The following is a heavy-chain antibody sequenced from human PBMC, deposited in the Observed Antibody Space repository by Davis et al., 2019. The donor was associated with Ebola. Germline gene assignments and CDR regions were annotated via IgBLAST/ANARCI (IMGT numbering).Heavy chain of an antibody. CDR1: GGSISSGDYY. CDR3: ARLPMGANKGLYYYYGMDV. J-gene: IGHJ6*02. CDR2: IYYSGST. V-gene: IGHV4-30-4*01. Sequence: PSETLFLTCTVSGGSISSGDYYWSWIRQPPGKGLEWIGYIYYSGSTYYNPSLKSRVTISVDTSKNQFSLKLSSVTAADTAVYYCARLPMGANKGLYYYYGMDVWGQGTTVTVSS. D-gene: IGHD1-26*01.